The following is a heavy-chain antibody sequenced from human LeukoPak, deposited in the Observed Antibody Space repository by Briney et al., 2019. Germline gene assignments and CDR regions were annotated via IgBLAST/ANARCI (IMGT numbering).Heavy chain of an antibody. CDR3: AKVPLPAAIRGYFDY. V-gene: IGHV3-30*18. D-gene: IGHD2-2*01. Sequence: HPGRSLRLSCAASGFTFSSYGMHWVRQAPGKGLEWVAVISYDGSNKYYADSVKGRFTISRDNSKNTLYLQMNSLRAEDTAVYYCAKVPLPAAIRGYFDYWGQGTLVTVSS. CDR2: ISYDGSNK. CDR1: GFTFSSYG. J-gene: IGHJ4*02.